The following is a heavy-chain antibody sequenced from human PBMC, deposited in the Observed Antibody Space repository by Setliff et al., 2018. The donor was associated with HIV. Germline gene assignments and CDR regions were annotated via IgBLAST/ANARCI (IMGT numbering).Heavy chain of an antibody. CDR1: GGSITNSNYY. D-gene: IGHD3-16*01. CDR3: ARQGLWGSYFNY. CDR2: VYYTGRP. Sequence: PSETLSLTCTVSGGSITNSNYYWGWVRQSPERGLEWIGSVYYTGRPFYNPSLKTRVNISVDSSRDQFSLKLTSATVADSAIYFCARQGLWGSYFNYWGRGTLVTVSS. V-gene: IGHV4-39*01. J-gene: IGHJ4*02.